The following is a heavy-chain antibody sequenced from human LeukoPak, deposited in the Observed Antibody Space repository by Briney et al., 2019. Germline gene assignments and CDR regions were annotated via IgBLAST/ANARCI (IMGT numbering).Heavy chain of an antibody. CDR1: GYSISSGYY. V-gene: IGHV4-38-2*01. CDR3: ARQGVLLWFGELSSSPDY. CDR2: IYHSGST. Sequence: PETLSLTCAVSGYSISSGYYWGWIRQPPGKGLEWIGSIYHSGSTYYNPSLKSRVTISVDTSKNQFSLKLSSVTAADTAVYYCARQGVLLWFGELSSSPDYWGQGTLVTVSS. D-gene: IGHD3-10*01. J-gene: IGHJ4*02.